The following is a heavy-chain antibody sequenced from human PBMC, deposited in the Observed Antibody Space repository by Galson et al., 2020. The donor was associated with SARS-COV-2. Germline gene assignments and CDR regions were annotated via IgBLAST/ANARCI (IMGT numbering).Heavy chain of an antibody. D-gene: IGHD6-19*01. J-gene: IGHJ4*02. CDR1: GFTFSDFS. CDR2: LSGTSRHV. V-gene: IGHV3-21*01. CDR3: AKDRGYSSGWLPGPFDY. Sequence: GGSLRLSCEGSGFTFSDFSMTWVRQAPGKGLEWVSSLSGTSRHVFYADSVKGRFTMSRDNAKNSLFLQMNSLGAEDTAVYYCAKDRGYSSGWLPGPFDYWGQGTLVAVSS.